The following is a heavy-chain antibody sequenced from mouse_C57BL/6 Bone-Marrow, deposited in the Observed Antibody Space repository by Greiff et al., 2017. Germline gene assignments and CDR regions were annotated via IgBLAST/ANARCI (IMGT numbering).Heavy chain of an antibody. D-gene: IGHD2-1*01. J-gene: IGHJ2*01. CDR1: GYTFTDSY. CDR3: AREPIYGNYNFDY. V-gene: IGHV1-26*01. Sequence: EVQLQQSGPELVKPGASVKISCKASGYTFTDSYMNWGQQSHGKSLEWSGAINPNNGGTSYNQEFEGKATLTVDKSSSTAYMELRSLTSEDSAVYYCAREPIYGNYNFDYWGQGTTLTVSS. CDR2: INPNNGGT.